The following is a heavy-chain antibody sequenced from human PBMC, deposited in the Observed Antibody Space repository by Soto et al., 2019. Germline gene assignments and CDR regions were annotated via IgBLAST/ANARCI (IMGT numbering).Heavy chain of an antibody. D-gene: IGHD5-18*01. V-gene: IGHV4-39*01. J-gene: IGHJ6*03. Sequence: QLQLQESGPGLVKPSETLSLTCTVSGGSISSSSYYWGWIRQPPGKGLEWIGSIYYSGSTYYNPSLKSRVTISVDTSKNQFSLKLSSVTAADTAVYYCARHPGYSYGPYYYYYMDVWGKGTTVTVSS. CDR2: IYYSGST. CDR1: GGSISSSSYY. CDR3: ARHPGYSYGPYYYYYMDV.